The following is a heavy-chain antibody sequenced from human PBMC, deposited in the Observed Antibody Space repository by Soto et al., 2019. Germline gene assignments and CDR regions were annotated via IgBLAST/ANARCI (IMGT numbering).Heavy chain of an antibody. CDR3: ARNYYNSYVFGY. D-gene: IGHD4-4*01. CDR2: IYYSGSS. V-gene: IGHV4-39*07. J-gene: IGHJ4*02. CDR1: GGSISSSEYY. Sequence: PSETLSLTCTVSGGSISSSEYYWAWIRQPPGRGLQFVGTIYYSGSSYSNPSLKSRLSISVDTSKKKFSLQLNSVTAADTAVYYCARNYYNSYVFGYWGQGALVTVSS.